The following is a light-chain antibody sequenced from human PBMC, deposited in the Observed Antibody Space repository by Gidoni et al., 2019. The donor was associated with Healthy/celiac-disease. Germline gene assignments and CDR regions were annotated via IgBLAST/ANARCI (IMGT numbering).Light chain of an antibody. V-gene: IGKV1-39*01. CDR2: AAS. CDR3: KQSYSTTRT. J-gene: IGKJ2*02. CDR1: QSISSY. Sequence: IQMTQSPSSLSASVGDRVTITCRASQSISSYLNWYQQKPGKAPKLLIYAASSLQSGVPSRFSGSGSGTDFTITISSLQPEDFATYYCKQSYSTTRTFGQGTKLEIK.